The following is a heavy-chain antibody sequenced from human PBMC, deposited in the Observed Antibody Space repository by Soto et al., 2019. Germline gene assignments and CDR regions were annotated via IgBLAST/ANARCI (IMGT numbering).Heavy chain of an antibody. CDR3: ASGVAYNWNLIDY. Sequence: ASVKVSCKASGGTFSSYAISWVRQAPGQGLEWMGGIIPIFGTANYAQKFQGRVTITADESTSTAYMELSSLRSEDTAVYYCASGVAYNWNLIDYWGQGTLVTVSS. V-gene: IGHV1-69*13. CDR2: IIPIFGTA. J-gene: IGHJ4*02. CDR1: GGTFSSYA. D-gene: IGHD1-20*01.